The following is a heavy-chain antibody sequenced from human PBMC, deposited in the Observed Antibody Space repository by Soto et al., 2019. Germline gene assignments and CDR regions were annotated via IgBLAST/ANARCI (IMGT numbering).Heavy chain of an antibody. J-gene: IGHJ5*02. CDR1: GFTFSSYS. CDR3: ARSSETVVVPAAIANWFDP. Sequence: GGSLRLSCAASGFTFSSYSMNWVRQAPGKGLEWVSSISSSSSYIYYADSVKGRFTISRDNAKNSLYLQMNSLRAEDTAVYYCARSSETVVVPAAIANWFDPWGQGTLVTVSS. D-gene: IGHD2-2*02. CDR2: ISSSSSYI. V-gene: IGHV3-21*01.